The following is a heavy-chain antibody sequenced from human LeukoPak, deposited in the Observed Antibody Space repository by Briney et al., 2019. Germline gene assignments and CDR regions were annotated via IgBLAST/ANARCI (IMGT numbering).Heavy chain of an antibody. J-gene: IGHJ4*02. CDR2: ISGSGGST. D-gene: IGHD5-18*01. CDR1: GFTFSSYA. Sequence: PGGSLRLSCAASGFTFSSYAMSWVRQAPGKGLEWVSAISGSGGSTYYADSVKGRFTISRDNSKNTLYLQMNSLRAEDTAVYYCAKFSEVGYSYGDFDYWGQGTLVTVSS. V-gene: IGHV3-23*01. CDR3: AKFSEVGYSYGDFDY.